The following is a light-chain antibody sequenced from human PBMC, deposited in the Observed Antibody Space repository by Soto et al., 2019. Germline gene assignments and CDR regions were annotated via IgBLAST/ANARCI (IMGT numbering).Light chain of an antibody. CDR3: QQYGNSPWT. CDR1: QSVSSSY. V-gene: IGKV3-20*01. CDR2: GAS. Sequence: EIVLTQSPGTLSLSPGERATLSCRASQSVSSSYLAWYQQNPGQAPRLLIYGASSRATGIQDRFSGSASGTDFTLTISRLEPEDFAVYYCQQYGNSPWTFGQGTKVDIK. J-gene: IGKJ1*01.